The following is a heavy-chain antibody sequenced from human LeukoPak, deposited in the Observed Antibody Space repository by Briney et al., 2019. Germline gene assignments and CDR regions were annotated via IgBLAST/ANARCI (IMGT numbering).Heavy chain of an antibody. CDR1: GFTFSSYS. CDR2: ISGSGGST. D-gene: IGHD6-13*01. V-gene: IGHV3-23*01. CDR3: AKDLIPGIAAAGTDLYNY. Sequence: GGSLRLSCAASGFTFSSYSMNWVRQAPGKGLEWVSAISGSGGSTYYADSVKGRFTISRDNSKNTLYLQMNSLRAEDTAVYYCAKDLIPGIAAAGTDLYNYWGQGTLVTVSS. J-gene: IGHJ4*02.